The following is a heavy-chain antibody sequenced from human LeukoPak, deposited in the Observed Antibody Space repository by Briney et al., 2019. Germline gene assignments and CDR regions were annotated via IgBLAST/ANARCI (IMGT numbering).Heavy chain of an antibody. CDR2: IYHSGST. CDR3: ARDRGVWYFDL. CDR1: GYSISSGYY. V-gene: IGHV4-38-2*02. D-gene: IGHD3-10*01. J-gene: IGHJ2*01. Sequence: TASETLSLTCAVSGYSISSGYYWGWIRQPPGKGLEWMGSIYHSGSTYYNPSLKSRVTISVDTSKNQFSLKLSSVTAADTAVYYCARDRGVWYFDLWGRGTLIIVSS.